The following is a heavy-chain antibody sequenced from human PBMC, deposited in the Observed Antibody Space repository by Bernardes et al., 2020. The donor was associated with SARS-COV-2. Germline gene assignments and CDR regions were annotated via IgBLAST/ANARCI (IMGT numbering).Heavy chain of an antibody. CDR1: GYTFTSYG. J-gene: IGHJ6*02. CDR3: ARAPEQWLALYYYYYGMDV. V-gene: IGHV1-18*01. Sequence: ASVKVSCKASGYTFTSYGISWVRQAPGQGLEWMGWISAYNGNTNHAQKLQGRVTMITDTSTSTAYMELSSLRSDDTAVYYCARAPEQWLALYYYYYGMDVWGQGTTVTVSS. CDR2: ISAYNGNT. D-gene: IGHD6-19*01.